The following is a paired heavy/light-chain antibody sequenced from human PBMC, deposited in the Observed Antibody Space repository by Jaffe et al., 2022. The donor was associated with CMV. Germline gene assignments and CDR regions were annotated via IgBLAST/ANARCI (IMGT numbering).Light chain of an antibody. Sequence: DIQMTQSPSTLSASLGDRVTITCRASESIRSWLAWYQQKPGKAPKVLISKASTLESGVPSRFSGSGSETEFTLTISSLQPDDFATYYCQQYHSDSPVTFGRGTKVEI. CDR2: KAS. V-gene: IGKV1-5*03. CDR1: ESIRSW. J-gene: IGKJ4*02. CDR3: QQYHSDSPVT.
Heavy chain of an antibody. Sequence: EVQLLESGGGLVQPGGSLRLSCAVSGFTFGSDAMSWVRQTPGKGLEWVSAISGSGSRTYYADSVKGRFTISRDFSRDTLYLQMNSLRDEDTALYYCAKDRGDYYGSGSYPRMQEYWGQGTLVTVSS. J-gene: IGHJ4*02. V-gene: IGHV3-23*01. D-gene: IGHD3-10*01. CDR3: AKDRGDYYGSGSYPRMQEY. CDR2: ISGSGSRT. CDR1: GFTFGSDA.